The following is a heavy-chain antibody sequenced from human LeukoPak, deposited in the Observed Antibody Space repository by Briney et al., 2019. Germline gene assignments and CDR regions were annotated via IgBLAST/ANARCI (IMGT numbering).Heavy chain of an antibody. CDR3: ARAMIAGLGWFDP. J-gene: IGHJ5*02. Sequence: SAKVSCKASGGTFSSYAISWVRQAPGQGLEWMGRIIPIFGTANYAQKFQGRVTITTDESTSTAYMELSSLRSEDTAVYYCARAMIAGLGWFDPWGQGTLVTVSS. V-gene: IGHV1-69*05. CDR1: GGTFSSYA. CDR2: IIPIFGTA. D-gene: IGHD3-22*01.